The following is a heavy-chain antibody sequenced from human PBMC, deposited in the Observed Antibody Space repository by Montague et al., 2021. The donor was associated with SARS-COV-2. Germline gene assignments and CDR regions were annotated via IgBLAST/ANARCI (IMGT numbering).Heavy chain of an antibody. D-gene: IGHD3-10*01. CDR3: ARATSVRGAVSWFDP. V-gene: IGHV4-59*11. J-gene: IGHJ5*02. Sequence: SETLSLTCTLSGGSISSHFWSFIRQPPGKGLEWIGYINSNGGTNDNPSLRSRLTMSVDTSKNQFSLQLRSMTPADTAVYFCARATSVRGAVSWFDPWGQGILVTVSS. CDR1: GGSISSHF. CDR2: INSNGGT.